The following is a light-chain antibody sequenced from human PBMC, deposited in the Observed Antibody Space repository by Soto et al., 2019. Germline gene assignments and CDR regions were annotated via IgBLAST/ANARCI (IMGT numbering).Light chain of an antibody. Sequence: DIVMTQSPDSLAVSLGERATINCKSSQSVLHKSINYSAWYQQKPGQPPKLLIYWASTRESGVPDRFSGSGSGTDFTLTISSLQAEDVAVYYCQQFYATPPYTFGQGTKLEIK. CDR1: QSVLHKSINY. V-gene: IGKV4-1*01. J-gene: IGKJ2*01. CDR3: QQFYATPPYT. CDR2: WAS.